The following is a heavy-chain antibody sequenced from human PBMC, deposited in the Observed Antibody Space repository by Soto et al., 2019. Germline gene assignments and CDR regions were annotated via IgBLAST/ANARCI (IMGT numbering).Heavy chain of an antibody. Sequence: ASVKVSFKASGYTFTSYAMPWVRQAPGQRLEWMGWINAGNGNTKYSQKFQGRVTITRDTSASTAYMELSSLRSEDTAVYYCARSIVVVTALDYWGQGTLVTSPQ. J-gene: IGHJ4*02. CDR2: INAGNGNT. V-gene: IGHV1-3*01. CDR1: GYTFTSYA. D-gene: IGHD2-21*02. CDR3: ARSIVVVTALDY.